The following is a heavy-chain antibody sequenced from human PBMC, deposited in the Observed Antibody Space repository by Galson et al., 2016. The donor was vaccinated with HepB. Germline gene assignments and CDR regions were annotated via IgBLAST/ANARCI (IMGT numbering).Heavy chain of an antibody. D-gene: IGHD2-15*01. CDR2: ISPLFGTA. J-gene: IGHJ5*02. Sequence: SCKASGGAFVTSVISWVRQAPGQGLEWLGGISPLFGTANYAQGFQGRVTITADTSTNTAYLEMSNLRSEDTAVYYCARDNSQKGHIVVEVTAVEQVGGLDPWGQGTRVTVSA. V-gene: IGHV1-69*06. CDR3: ARDNSQKGHIVVEVTAVEQVGGLDP. CDR1: GGAFVTSV.